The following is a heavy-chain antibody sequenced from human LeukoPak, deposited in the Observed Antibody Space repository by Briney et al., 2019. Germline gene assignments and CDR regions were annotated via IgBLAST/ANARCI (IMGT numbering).Heavy chain of an antibody. D-gene: IGHD3-3*01. CDR1: GYTFTSYG. CDR3: ARDRPEITIFGVVIIGAFDI. CDR2: ISAYNGNT. V-gene: IGHV1-18*01. J-gene: IGHJ3*02. Sequence: ASVKVSCKASGYTFTSYGISWVRQAPGQGLEWMGWISAYNGNTNYAQKLQGRVTITTDTSTSTAYMELRSLRSDDTAVYYCARDRPEITIFGVVIIGAFDIWGQGTMVTVFS.